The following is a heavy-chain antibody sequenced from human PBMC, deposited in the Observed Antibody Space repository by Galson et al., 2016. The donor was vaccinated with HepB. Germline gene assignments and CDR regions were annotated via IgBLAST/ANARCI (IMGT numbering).Heavy chain of an antibody. CDR3: AKGYCNSIACYSGMVNNFEY. Sequence: SLRLSCAASGFTFSSYWMHWVRQAPGKGLVWVSRINSDGSSTSYADSVKGRFTVSRDNAKNTVTLQMNGLRAEDTGVYYCAKGYCNSIACYSGMVNNFEYWGRGTRVTVSS. CDR1: GFTFSSYW. CDR2: INSDGSST. J-gene: IGHJ4*02. V-gene: IGHV3-74*01. D-gene: IGHD2/OR15-2a*01.